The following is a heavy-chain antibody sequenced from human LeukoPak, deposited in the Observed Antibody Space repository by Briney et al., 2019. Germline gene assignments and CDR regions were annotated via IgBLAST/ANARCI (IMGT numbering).Heavy chain of an antibody. V-gene: IGHV3-48*03. D-gene: IGHD6-13*01. CDR2: ISTSGSTI. Sequence: GGSLRLSCAASGFTFSSYEMNWVRQAPGKGLEWVSHISTSGSTIYYANSVKGRFTISRDNAKNSLYLQMDSLRAEDTALYYCARDATTATGWVYMDVWGKGTTVTISS. J-gene: IGHJ6*03. CDR1: GFTFSSYE. CDR3: ARDATTATGWVYMDV.